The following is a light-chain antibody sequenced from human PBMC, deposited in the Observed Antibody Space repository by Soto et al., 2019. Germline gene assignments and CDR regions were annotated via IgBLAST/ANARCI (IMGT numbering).Light chain of an antibody. Sequence: IQMPQPSSSVSASVGDRVTITCRASQGISSWLAWYQQKPGKATKLLIYAASSLQSGVPSRFSGSGSGTDFTPTISSLQHEDFASYCCQQANTFPLTFGGGTKVDIK. CDR3: QQANTFPLT. CDR2: AAS. J-gene: IGKJ4*01. CDR1: QGISSW. V-gene: IGKV1-12*01.